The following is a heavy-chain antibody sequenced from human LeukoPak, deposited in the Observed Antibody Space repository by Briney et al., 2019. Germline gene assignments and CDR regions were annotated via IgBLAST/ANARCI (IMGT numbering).Heavy chain of an antibody. CDR2: INPNSGGT. D-gene: IGHD2-2*01. CDR1: GYTFTGYY. CDR3: ARDPRVVHYYYYGMDV. V-gene: IGHV1-2*02. Sequence: ASVKVSCKASGYTFTGYYMHWVRQAPGQGLEWMGWINPNSGGTNYAQKFQGRVTMTRDTSISTAYMELSRLRSDDTAVYYCARDPRVVHYYYYGMDVWGQGTTVTVSS. J-gene: IGHJ6*02.